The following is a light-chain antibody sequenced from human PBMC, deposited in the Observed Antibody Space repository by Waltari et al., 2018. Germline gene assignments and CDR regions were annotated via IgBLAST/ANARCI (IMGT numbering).Light chain of an antibody. Sequence: EIVLTQSPAILSFSPGDRASLSCRASQSVTNYLAWYQQKPGQAPRLLIYDTSNRATGIPARFSGSGFGTDFTLTISSLEPEDFAVYYCQQRRDWPLTFGGGTKVEIK. CDR3: QQRRDWPLT. V-gene: IGKV3-11*01. CDR1: QSVTNY. CDR2: DTS. J-gene: IGKJ4*01.